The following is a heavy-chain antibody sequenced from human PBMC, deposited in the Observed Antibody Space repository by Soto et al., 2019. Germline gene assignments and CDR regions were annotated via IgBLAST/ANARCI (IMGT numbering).Heavy chain of an antibody. D-gene: IGHD3-22*01. CDR1: GGSMNNFY. CDR3: ARSSGYATPLDQ. Sequence: QVQLQESGPGLVKPSETLSLTCAVSGGSMNNFYWSWIRQPPGKPLEWIGYIYFRGTTYYHPSLESRVTISLDASKSQFSLNLRSVTAADTAVYYCARSSGYATPLDQWGQGTLVTVSS. CDR2: IYFRGTT. J-gene: IGHJ4*02. V-gene: IGHV4-59*01.